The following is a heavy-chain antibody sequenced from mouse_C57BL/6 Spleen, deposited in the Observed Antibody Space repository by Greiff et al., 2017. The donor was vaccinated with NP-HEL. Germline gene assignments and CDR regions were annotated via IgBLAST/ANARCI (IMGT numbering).Heavy chain of an antibody. Sequence: VQLQQSGASVKISCKASGYAFSSYWMNWVKQRPGKGLEWIGQIYPGDGDTNYNGKFKGKATLTADKSSSTAYMQLSSLTSEDSAVYFCARGGFIEGYWGQGTTLTVSS. CDR1: GYAFSSYW. D-gene: IGHD1-1*01. V-gene: IGHV1-80*01. CDR3: ARGGFIEGY. J-gene: IGHJ2*01. CDR2: IYPGDGDT.